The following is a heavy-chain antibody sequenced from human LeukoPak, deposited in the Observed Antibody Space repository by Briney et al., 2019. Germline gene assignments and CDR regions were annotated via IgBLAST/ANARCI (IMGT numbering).Heavy chain of an antibody. CDR2: IYYSGST. V-gene: IGHV4-39*07. CDR3: ARDFFNYYGSGSYSIHGMDV. Sequence: TPSETLSLTCTVSGGSISSSSYYWGWIRQPPGKGLEWIGSIYYSGSTNYNPSLKSRVTILLDTSRNQFSLKLSSLTAADTAVYYCARDFFNYYGSGSYSIHGMDVWGQGTTVIVSS. CDR1: GGSISSSSYY. D-gene: IGHD3-10*01. J-gene: IGHJ6*02.